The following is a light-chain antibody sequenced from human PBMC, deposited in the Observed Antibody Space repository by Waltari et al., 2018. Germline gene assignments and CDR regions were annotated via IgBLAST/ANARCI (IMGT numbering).Light chain of an antibody. Sequence: EIVMTQSPATLSVSPGESATLSCRASQNISSNLAWYQQRPGQAPRLLLHGSSTRASGIPARFGGSGSGTEFTLTISSLQSEDSATYYCQQYNNWPPLTFGQGTRLEIK. J-gene: IGKJ5*01. V-gene: IGKV3-15*01. CDR2: GSS. CDR1: QNISSN. CDR3: QQYNNWPPLT.